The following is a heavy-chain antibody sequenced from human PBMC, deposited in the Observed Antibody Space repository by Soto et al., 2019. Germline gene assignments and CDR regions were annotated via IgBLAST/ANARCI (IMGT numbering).Heavy chain of an antibody. Sequence: GGSMRLSCAASGFTFISYAVSWVRQTPGKGLEWVSAISGSGGSTYYADSVKGRFTFSRDNSKNTLYLQMNSLRAEDTAVYYCATLAMTTVTTGYYGMDVWGQGTTVTVSS. J-gene: IGHJ6*02. CDR1: GFTFISYA. CDR3: ATLAMTTVTTGYYGMDV. CDR2: ISGSGGST. D-gene: IGHD4-17*01. V-gene: IGHV3-23*01.